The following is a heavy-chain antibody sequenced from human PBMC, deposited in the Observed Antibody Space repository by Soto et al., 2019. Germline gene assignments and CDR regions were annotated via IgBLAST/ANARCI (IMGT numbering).Heavy chain of an antibody. CDR1: GYTFTSYG. Sequence: QVQLVQSGAEVKKPGASVKVSCKASGYTFTSYGISWVRQAPGQGLEWMGWMSAYNGNTYYAQKLQGRVTMTTDTSTSTAYMDLRSLRSDDTAVYYCAREAWISTSCRSLYNWFDPWGHGTLVTVSS. J-gene: IGHJ5*02. CDR2: MSAYNGNT. CDR3: AREAWISTSCRSLYNWFDP. V-gene: IGHV1-18*01. D-gene: IGHD2-2*01.